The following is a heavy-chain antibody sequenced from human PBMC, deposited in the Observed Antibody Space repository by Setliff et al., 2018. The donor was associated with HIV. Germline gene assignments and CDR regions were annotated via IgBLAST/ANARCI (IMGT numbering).Heavy chain of an antibody. D-gene: IGHD3-10*01. CDR1: GFTFSSYE. CDR2: ISASGSTI. CDR3: AKVFAFGVDGFDI. V-gene: IGHV3-48*03. J-gene: IGHJ3*02. Sequence: QPGGSLRLSCAASGFTFSSYEMNWVRQAPGKGLEWVAYISASGSTIYYTDSVKGRFAISRDNSKNTLYLRMNSLTDEDTAVYYCAKVFAFGVDGFDIWGQGTMVTVSS.